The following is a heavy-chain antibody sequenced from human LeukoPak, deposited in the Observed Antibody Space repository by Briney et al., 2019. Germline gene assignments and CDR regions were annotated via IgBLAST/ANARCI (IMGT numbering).Heavy chain of an antibody. CDR1: GGSFSGYY. D-gene: IGHD4-17*01. J-gene: IGHJ4*02. Sequence: KTSETLSLTCAVYGGSFSGYYWTWIRQPAGKGLEWLGRIYASGSANYNPSLKSRVTMSVDTSKNQFSLKLSSVTAADTAVYYCARNSYGDYYFDYWGQGTLVTVSS. CDR3: ARNSYGDYYFDY. CDR2: IYASGSA. V-gene: IGHV4-59*10.